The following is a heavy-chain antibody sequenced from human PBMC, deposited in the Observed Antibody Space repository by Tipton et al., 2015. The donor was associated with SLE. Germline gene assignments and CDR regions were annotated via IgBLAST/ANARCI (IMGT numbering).Heavy chain of an antibody. CDR1: GGSITNYY. V-gene: IGHV4-4*07. D-gene: IGHD2-2*01. CDR2: ICCGGST. Sequence: TLSLTCTVSGGSITNYYWGWARQPAGKGLEWIGRICCGGSTKYNPSLDSRVSLSVDASKDQFSLKLSSVTAADTAVYYCVVCSPSSCSYFDYWGQGRLVTVSS. CDR3: VVCSPSSCSYFDY. J-gene: IGHJ4*02.